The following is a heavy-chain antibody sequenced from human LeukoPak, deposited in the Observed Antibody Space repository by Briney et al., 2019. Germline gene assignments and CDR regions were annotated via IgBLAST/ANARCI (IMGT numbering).Heavy chain of an antibody. CDR2: ISGSGGST. V-gene: IGHV3-23*01. Sequence: GGSLRLSCAASGFTFSSYAMSWVRQAPGKGLEWVSAISGSGGSTYYADSVKGRFTISRDNSKNSLYLQMNSLRAEDTAVYYCARDRGELLTYWGQGTLVTVSS. J-gene: IGHJ4*02. CDR1: GFTFSSYA. D-gene: IGHD1-26*01. CDR3: ARDRGELLTY.